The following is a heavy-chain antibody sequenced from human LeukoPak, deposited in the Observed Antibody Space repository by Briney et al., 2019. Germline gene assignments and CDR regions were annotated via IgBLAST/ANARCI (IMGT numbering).Heavy chain of an antibody. D-gene: IGHD2-2*01. V-gene: IGHV4-39*07. J-gene: IGHJ4*02. CDR3: ARGGSIVVGDHYYFDY. CDR2: IYYSGST. CDR1: GGSISSSSYY. Sequence: KASETLSLTCTVSGGSISSSSYYWGWIRQPPGKGLEWIGSIYYSGSTYYNPSLKSRVAISVDTSKNQFSLKLSSVTAADTAVYYCARGGSIVVGDHYYFDYWGQGTLVTVSS.